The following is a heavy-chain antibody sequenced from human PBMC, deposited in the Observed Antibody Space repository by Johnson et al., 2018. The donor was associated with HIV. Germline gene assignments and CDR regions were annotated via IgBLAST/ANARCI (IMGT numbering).Heavy chain of an antibody. CDR2: ISSSGSTI. Sequence: QVQLVESGGGLVKPGGSLRLSCAASGFTFSDYYMSWIRQAPGKGLEWVSYISSSGSTIYYADSVKGRFTISRDNAKNSLYLQMDSLGAEDSAVYYCAVVQWLPDDVFNIWGQGTMVTVSS. CDR3: AVVQWLPDDVFNI. V-gene: IGHV3-11*04. CDR1: GFTFSDYY. J-gene: IGHJ3*02. D-gene: IGHD3-22*01.